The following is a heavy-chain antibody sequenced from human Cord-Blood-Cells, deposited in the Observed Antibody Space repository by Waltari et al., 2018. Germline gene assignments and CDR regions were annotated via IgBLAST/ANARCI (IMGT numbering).Heavy chain of an antibody. V-gene: IGHV4-4*07. CDR1: GGSISRYY. D-gene: IGHD6-6*01. CDR2: IYTSGST. J-gene: IGHJ6*03. Sequence: QVQLQESGPGLVKPSETLSLTCTVSGGSISRYYWTWIRHPAGKGLEWIGRIYTSGSTNYNPSLKSRVTMSVDTSKNQFSLKLSSVTAADTAVYYCAREYSSSPNNYYYYMDVWGKGTTVTVSS. CDR3: AREYSSSPNNYYYYMDV.